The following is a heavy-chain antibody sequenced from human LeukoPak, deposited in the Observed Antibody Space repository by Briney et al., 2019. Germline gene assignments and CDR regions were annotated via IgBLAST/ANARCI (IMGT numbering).Heavy chain of an antibody. J-gene: IGHJ4*02. CDR2: ISGSGGST. Sequence: SGGSLRLSCAASGFTFSSYAMSWVRQAPGKGLEWVSAISGSGGSTYYADSVKGRFTISRDNSKNTLYLQMNSLRAEDTAVYYCAKATEPAASLMIFDYWGQGTLVTVSS. V-gene: IGHV3-23*01. CDR1: GFTFSSYA. D-gene: IGHD2-2*01. CDR3: AKATEPAASLMIFDY.